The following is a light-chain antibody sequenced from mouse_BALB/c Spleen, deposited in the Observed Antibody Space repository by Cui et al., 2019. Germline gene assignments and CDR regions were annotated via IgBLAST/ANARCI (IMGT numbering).Light chain of an antibody. J-gene: IGKJ5*01. V-gene: IGKV6-14*01. Sequence: DIVMTQSQKFMSTSVGDMVSITCKAIQNVRTAVAWYQQKPGQSPKALIYLASNRHSGVPVRFTGSGSGTDFTLTISNMQSEDLADYFCLQHWNYPLTFGAGTKLEMK. CDR1: QNVRTA. CDR2: LAS. CDR3: LQHWNYPLT.